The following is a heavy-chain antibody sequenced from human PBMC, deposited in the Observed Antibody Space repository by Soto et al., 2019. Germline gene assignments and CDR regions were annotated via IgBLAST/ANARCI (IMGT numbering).Heavy chain of an antibody. CDR1: GFTFHDYA. CDR2: ISWNSGNI. J-gene: IGHJ6*02. D-gene: IGHD2-2*02. Sequence: EVQLVESGGGLVQPGRSLRLSCAASGFTFHDYAMHWVRQAPGKGLEWVSGISWNSGNIAYADSLKGRFTISRDNAKNSLYLQMNSLRPEDTALYSCATLRSIDTGGMDVWGQGTTVTVSS. CDR3: ATLRSIDTGGMDV. V-gene: IGHV3-9*01.